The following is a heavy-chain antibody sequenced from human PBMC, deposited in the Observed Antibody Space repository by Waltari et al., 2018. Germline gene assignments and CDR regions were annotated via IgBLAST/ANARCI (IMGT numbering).Heavy chain of an antibody. Sequence: QVQLVQSGAEVKKPGSAVKVSCKASGGTFSSYAISGVRQAPGQGREWMGGTIPIFGTANYAQKFQGRVTITADESTSTAYMELSSLRSEDTAVYYCARVGELRPHYYGMDVWGQGTTVTVSS. CDR1: GGTFSSYA. D-gene: IGHD1-7*01. CDR2: TIPIFGTA. CDR3: ARVGELRPHYYGMDV. V-gene: IGHV1-69*12. J-gene: IGHJ6*02.